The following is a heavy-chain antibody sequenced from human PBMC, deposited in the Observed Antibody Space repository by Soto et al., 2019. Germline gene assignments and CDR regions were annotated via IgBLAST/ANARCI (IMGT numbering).Heavy chain of an antibody. CDR2: TYYRSKWYN. V-gene: IGHV6-1*01. CDR3: ARDRNRITGTTGGGLDY. D-gene: IGHD1-7*01. J-gene: IGHJ4*02. Sequence: SQTLSLTCAISGDSVSSNSAAWNCISQSPSRGLEWLGRTYYRSKWYNDYAVSVKSRITINPDTSKNQFSLQLNSVTPEDTAVYYCARDRNRITGTTGGGLDYWGQGTLVTVSS. CDR1: GDSVSSNSAA.